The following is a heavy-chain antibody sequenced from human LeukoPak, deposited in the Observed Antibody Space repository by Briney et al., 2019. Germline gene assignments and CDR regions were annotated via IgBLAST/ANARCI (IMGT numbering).Heavy chain of an antibody. D-gene: IGHD3-10*02. CDR1: GFNFSSYW. J-gene: IGHJ6*04. V-gene: IGHV3-48*04. CDR3: AELGITMIGGV. CDR2: ISSSGSTI. Sequence: GGSLRLSCAVSGFNFSSYWMNWVRQAPGKGLEWVSYISSSGSTIYYADSVKGRFTISRDNAKNSLYLQMNSLRAEDTAVYYCAELGITMIGGVWGKGTTVTISS.